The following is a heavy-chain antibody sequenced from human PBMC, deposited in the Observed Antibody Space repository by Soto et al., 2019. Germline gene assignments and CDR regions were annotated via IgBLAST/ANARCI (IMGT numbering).Heavy chain of an antibody. CDR3: VHSSRLYSAPPNSPYYFDY. V-gene: IGHV2-5*02. CDR1: GFSLSTSGVA. J-gene: IGHJ4*02. CDR2: IYWDDDK. Sequence: QITLKESGPTLVKPTQTLTLTCTFSGFSLSTSGVAVGWIRQPPGKALEWLALIYWDDDKAYTPSLKSRLTIIPGTSKDHVVLTMTNMDPVDTATYYCVHSSRLYSAPPNSPYYFDYWGQGTLVTVSS. D-gene: IGHD2-21*01.